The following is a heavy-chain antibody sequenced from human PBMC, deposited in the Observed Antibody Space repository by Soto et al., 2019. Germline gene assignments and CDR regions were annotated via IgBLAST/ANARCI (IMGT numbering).Heavy chain of an antibody. CDR2: IYWDDDK. CDR1: GFSLSTSGVG. Sequence: QITLKESGPPLVKPTQTLTLTCIFSGFSLSTSGVGVGWIRQPPGKALEWLALIYWDDDKRYSLSLKSRLSITKDTSKSQVFLTMTTMDPVDTATYYCALWEYYASGSTSDYWGQGTLVTVSS. CDR3: ALWEYYASGSTSDY. D-gene: IGHD3-10*01. J-gene: IGHJ4*02. V-gene: IGHV2-5*02.